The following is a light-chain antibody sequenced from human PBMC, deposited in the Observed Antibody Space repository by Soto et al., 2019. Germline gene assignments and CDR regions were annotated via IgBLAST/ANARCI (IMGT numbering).Light chain of an antibody. J-gene: IGKJ5*01. CDR1: QGISRS. V-gene: IGKV1D-16*01. CDR2: AAS. Sequence: DIQMTQSPSSVSASVGDRVTISCQASQGISRSLAWYQQKPGKAPKFLIYAASSLESGVPSRFSGSGSGTEFTLTISSLQPDDFATYYCQQYNSYPITFGQGTRLEIK. CDR3: QQYNSYPIT.